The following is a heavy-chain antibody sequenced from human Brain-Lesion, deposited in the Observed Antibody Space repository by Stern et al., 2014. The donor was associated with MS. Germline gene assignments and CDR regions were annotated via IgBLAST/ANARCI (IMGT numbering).Heavy chain of an antibody. V-gene: IGHV3-23*04. D-gene: IGHD6-19*01. CDR1: GFSFSTYA. CDR3: AKWPHHIAVAGTRYFQH. Sequence: EVQLVESGGGLVQPGGSLRLSCAASGFSFSTYAMSWVRQPPGKGLQWVSALSGRRCPTSYAESVQGPFPIYRDNSKNTLYLQMYSLRADDTAVYYCAKWPHHIAVAGTRYFQHWGQGTLVTVSS. CDR2: LSGRRCPT. J-gene: IGHJ1*01.